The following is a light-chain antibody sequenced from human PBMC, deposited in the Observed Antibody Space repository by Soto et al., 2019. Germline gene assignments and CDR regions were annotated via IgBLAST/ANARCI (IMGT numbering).Light chain of an antibody. CDR1: QSVSGW. J-gene: IGKJ1*01. V-gene: IGKV1-5*01. CDR2: AAY. Sequence: DIQMTQSPSTLSASVGDTVTVTRRASQSVSGWLAWYQQKPGEALKLLIYAAYALPRGVPSRFSGRGSGTKFTLTLSSLQPDDFATYFRQQYETFSGTFGPGTKVDIK. CDR3: QQYETFSGT.